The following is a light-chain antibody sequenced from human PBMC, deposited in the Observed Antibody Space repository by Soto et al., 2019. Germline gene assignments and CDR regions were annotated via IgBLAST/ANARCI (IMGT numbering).Light chain of an antibody. CDR3: CSYAGSSTFYV. CDR1: SSDVGSYNL. Sequence: LTQPASVSGSPGQSITISCTGTSSDVGSYNLVSWYQQHPGKAPKLMIYEVSKRPSGVSNRFSGSKSGNTASLTISGLQAEDEADYYCCSYAGSSTFYVFGTGTKVTV. J-gene: IGLJ1*01. CDR2: EVS. V-gene: IGLV2-23*02.